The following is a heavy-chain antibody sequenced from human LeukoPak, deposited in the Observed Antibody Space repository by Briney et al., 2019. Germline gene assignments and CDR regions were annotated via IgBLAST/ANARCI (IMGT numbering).Heavy chain of an antibody. CDR1: RFSFSNYW. D-gene: IGHD3-10*01. V-gene: IGHV3-74*01. Sequence: GGSLRLSCAASRFSFSNYWMHWVRQAPGKGLVWVSRVKSDGSNPSYADSVKGRFTISRDNAVNMLYLQMTPLGAEDTAVYYCARDIVSGSGSLDYWGQGTLVTVSS. CDR2: VKSDGSNP. J-gene: IGHJ4*02. CDR3: ARDIVSGSGSLDY.